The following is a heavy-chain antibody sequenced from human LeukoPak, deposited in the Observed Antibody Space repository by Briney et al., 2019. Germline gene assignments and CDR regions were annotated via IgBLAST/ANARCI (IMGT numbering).Heavy chain of an antibody. Sequence: PGGSLRLSCAASGFTFSSHGMHWVRQAPGKGLEWVAVISYDGSNKYYADSVKGRFTISRDNSKNTLYLQMNSLRAEDTAVYYCAKDHMITFGGVIVGDAFDIWGQGTMVTVSS. CDR1: GFTFSSHG. CDR3: AKDHMITFGGVIVGDAFDI. CDR2: ISYDGSNK. V-gene: IGHV3-30*18. J-gene: IGHJ3*02. D-gene: IGHD3-16*02.